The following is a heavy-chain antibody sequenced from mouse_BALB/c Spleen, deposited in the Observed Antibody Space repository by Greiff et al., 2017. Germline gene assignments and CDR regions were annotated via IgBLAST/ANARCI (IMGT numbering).Heavy chain of an antibody. J-gene: IGHJ3*01. CDR2: ISDGGSYT. V-gene: IGHV5-4*02. Sequence: EVKLVESGGGLVKPGGSLKLSCAASGFTFSDYYMYWVRQTPEKRLEWVATISDGGSYTYYPDSVKGRFTISRDNAKNNLYLQMSSLKSEDTAMYYCARGYYYGSSYLFAYWGQGTLVTVSA. CDR1: GFTFSDYY. CDR3: ARGYYYGSSYLFAY. D-gene: IGHD1-1*01.